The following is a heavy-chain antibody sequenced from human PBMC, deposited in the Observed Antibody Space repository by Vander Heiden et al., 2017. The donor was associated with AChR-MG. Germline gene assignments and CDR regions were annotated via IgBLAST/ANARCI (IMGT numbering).Heavy chain of an antibody. CDR2: ISYDGSNK. V-gene: IGHV3-30-3*01. CDR1: GFPFRSFA. CDR3: ARDPEEERRFLEWLFVDY. Sequence: QVQLVESGGGVVQPGRSLRPSCAASGFPFRSFAMHWVRQAPGKGLEWVAVISYDGSNKYYADSVKGRFTISRDNSKNTLYLQMNSLRAEDTAVYYCARDPEEERRFLEWLFVDYWGQGTLVTVSS. J-gene: IGHJ4*02. D-gene: IGHD3-3*01.